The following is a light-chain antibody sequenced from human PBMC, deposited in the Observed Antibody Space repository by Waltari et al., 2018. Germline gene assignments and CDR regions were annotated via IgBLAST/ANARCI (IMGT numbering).Light chain of an antibody. Sequence: QSALTQPASVSGSPGQSITISCTGTSSDVGGYNHVPWYQQHPGKAPKLLIFDVSNRPSGVSNRFSGSKSGNTASLTISGLQAEDESDYYCCSFTSGSTWVFGGGTKLTVL. CDR3: CSFTSGSTWV. J-gene: IGLJ3*02. V-gene: IGLV2-14*01. CDR1: SSDVGGYNH. CDR2: DVS.